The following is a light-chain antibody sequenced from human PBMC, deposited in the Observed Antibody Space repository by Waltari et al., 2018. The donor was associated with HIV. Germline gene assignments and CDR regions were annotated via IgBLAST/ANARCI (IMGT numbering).Light chain of an antibody. CDR2: DSN. Sequence: QSVLTQPPSVSAAPGQRLTISCSGSNSNIGNNFVSWSQHVPGPAPKLIIFDSNRRPSGIPDRFSASQSGGSATLAIAGLQTGDEAHYYCGTWDTVLSVVVFGGGTKLTVL. CDR3: GTWDTVLSVVV. J-gene: IGLJ3*02. CDR1: NSNIGNNF. V-gene: IGLV1-51*01.